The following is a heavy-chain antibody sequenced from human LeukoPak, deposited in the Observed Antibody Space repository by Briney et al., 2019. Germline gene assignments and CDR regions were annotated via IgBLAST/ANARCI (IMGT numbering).Heavy chain of an antibody. Sequence: PGGSLRLSCAASGFTLTNAWMNWVRQAPGKGLEWLGRIKSKTDGGTTDYAAPVKGRFTISRDDSKNTLYLQMNSLKTKDTAVYYCTTDRWELLEVNDYGMDVWGQGTTVTVSS. CDR1: GFTLTNAW. CDR3: TTDRWELLEVNDYGMDV. J-gene: IGHJ6*02. CDR2: IKSKTDGGTT. D-gene: IGHD1-26*01. V-gene: IGHV3-15*07.